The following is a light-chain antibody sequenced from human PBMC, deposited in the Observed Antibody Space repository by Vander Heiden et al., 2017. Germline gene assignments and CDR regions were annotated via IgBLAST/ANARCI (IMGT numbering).Light chain of an antibody. CDR2: GNN. V-gene: IGLV1-40*01. Sequence: QSVLPQPPPVSGAPGQRVTISCTGSSSNIGAGYDVHWYQQLPGTAPKLLIYGNNNRPSGVPDRFSGSKSGTSASLAITGLQAEDEADYYCQSYDTSLSGYWVFGGGTELTVL. CDR3: QSYDTSLSGYWV. J-gene: IGLJ3*02. CDR1: SSNIGAGYD.